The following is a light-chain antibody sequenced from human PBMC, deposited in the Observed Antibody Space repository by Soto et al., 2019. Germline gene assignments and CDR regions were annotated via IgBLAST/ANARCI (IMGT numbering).Light chain of an antibody. CDR1: QTVASNF. CDR3: QQYGTSPSLT. V-gene: IGKV3-20*01. CDR2: GAS. Sequence: EVVLTQSPGTLSLSPGDRATLSCRASQTVASNFLAWYQHKPGQSPRLLIYGASTRATDIPDRFSGSGSGPDFALTISRLEPEDSAVYYCQQYGTSPSLTFGGGTKVEIK. J-gene: IGKJ4*01.